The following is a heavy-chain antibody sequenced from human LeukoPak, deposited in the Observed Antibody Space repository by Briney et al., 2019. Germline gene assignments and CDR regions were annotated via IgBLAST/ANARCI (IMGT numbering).Heavy chain of an antibody. CDR2: ISSSSYI. V-gene: IGHV3-21*01. CDR3: ARSGGGGDCFDY. D-gene: IGHD2-21*01. CDR1: GFTFSSYS. J-gene: IGHJ4*02. Sequence: GGSLRLSCAASGFTFSSYSMNWVRQAPGKGREGVSSISSSSYIYYADSVKGRFTISRDNAKNSLYLQMNSLRAEDTAVYYCARSGGGGDCFDYWGQGTLVTVSS.